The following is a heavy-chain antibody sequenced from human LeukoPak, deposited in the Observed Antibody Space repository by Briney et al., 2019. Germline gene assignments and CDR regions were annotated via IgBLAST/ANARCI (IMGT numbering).Heavy chain of an antibody. Sequence: SETLSLTCTVSGGSISGGGFYWSWIRQPPGKGLEWIGYIYHSGSTYYNPSLESRVTISVDRSKNQFSLKLNSVTAADTAVYYCAANRGEGRSVLRFLEWLSHDAFDIWGQGTMVTVSS. CDR2: IYHSGST. J-gene: IGHJ3*02. D-gene: IGHD3-3*01. CDR1: GGSISGGGFY. V-gene: IGHV4-30-2*01. CDR3: AANRGEGRSVLRFLEWLSHDAFDI.